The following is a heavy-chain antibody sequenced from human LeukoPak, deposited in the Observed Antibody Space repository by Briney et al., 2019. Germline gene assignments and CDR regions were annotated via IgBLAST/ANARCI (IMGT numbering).Heavy chain of an antibody. V-gene: IGHV1-69*05. J-gene: IGHJ4*02. D-gene: IGHD3-22*01. CDR2: IIPFFGTA. CDR1: GGTFTSYA. CDR3: AREGGYYDSSGYYLR. Sequence: ASVKVSCKSSGGTFTSYAISRVRQPPGQGLEWMGRIIPFFGTANEAKKFQGRVTITTNESTSTAYMELSSLRSEDTAVYYCAREGGYYDSSGYYLRWGQGTLVTVSS.